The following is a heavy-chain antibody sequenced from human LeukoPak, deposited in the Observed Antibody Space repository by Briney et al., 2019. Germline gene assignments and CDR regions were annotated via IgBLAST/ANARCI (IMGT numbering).Heavy chain of an antibody. V-gene: IGHV4-59*01. CDR3: ARSDYYDSSGYYDY. Sequence: PSETLSLTCTVSGGSISSYYWSWIRQPPGKGLECIGYIYYSGSTNYNPSLKSRVTISVDTSKNQFSLKLSSVTAADTAVYYCARSDYYDSSGYYDYWGQGTLVTVSS. CDR1: GGSISSYY. D-gene: IGHD3-22*01. J-gene: IGHJ4*02. CDR2: IYYSGST.